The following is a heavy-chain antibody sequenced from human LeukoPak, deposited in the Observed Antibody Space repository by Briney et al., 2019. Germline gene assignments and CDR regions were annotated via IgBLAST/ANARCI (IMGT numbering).Heavy chain of an antibody. V-gene: IGHV6-1*01. J-gene: IGHJ3*02. CDR1: GDSVSRNSAV. CDR2: TYYKSKWYN. Sequence: SQTLSLTCAISGDSVSRNSAVWNWIRQSPSRGLEWLGRTYYKSKWYNDYAVSVKSRITINADTSKNQFSLQLNSVTPEDTAVYSCAKFALPGGPNDAFYIWGKGKKVTV. D-gene: IGHD3-16*01. CDR3: AKFALPGGPNDAFYI.